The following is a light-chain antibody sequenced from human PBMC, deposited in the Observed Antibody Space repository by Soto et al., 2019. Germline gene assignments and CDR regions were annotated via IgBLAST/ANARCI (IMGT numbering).Light chain of an antibody. CDR2: NTN. J-gene: IGLJ3*02. V-gene: IGLV8-61*01. CDR1: SGSVSTSYY. CDR3: VLYMGSGIWV. Sequence: QAVVTQEPSFSVSPGGTVTLTCGLSSGSVSTSYYPSWYQQTPGQAPRTLIYNTNTRSSGVPDRFSGSILGNKAGLTITGAQADDESDYYCVLYMGSGIWVFGGGTKVTVL.